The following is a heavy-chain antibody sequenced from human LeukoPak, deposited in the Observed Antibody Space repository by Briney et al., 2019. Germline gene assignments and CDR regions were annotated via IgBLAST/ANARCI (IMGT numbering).Heavy chain of an antibody. CDR1: GYTFTSYA. Sequence: ASVKVSCKASGYTFTSYAINWVRQATGQGLEWMGWTNPSNGNTGFAQKFQGRLTMTRDTSISTAYMELSSLTSEDTAVYFCARGSSEEMATIAYWGQGTLVTVSS. V-gene: IGHV1-8*01. D-gene: IGHD5-24*01. CDR3: ARGSSEEMATIAY. CDR2: TNPSNGNT. J-gene: IGHJ4*02.